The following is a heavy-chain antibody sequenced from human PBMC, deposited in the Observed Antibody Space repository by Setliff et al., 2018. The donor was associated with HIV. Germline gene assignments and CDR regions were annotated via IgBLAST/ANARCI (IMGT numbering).Heavy chain of an antibody. CDR2: ISSTGAA. J-gene: IGHJ3*02. CDR3: ARGGKRAFDI. V-gene: IGHV4-59*11. CDR1: GDSINSHX. Sequence: PSETLSLTCTVSGDSINSHXXTWIRQSPRKGLEWIGYISSTGAAWYNPSLKSRVTMSIDTSKIHFSLTLSSVSGADTALYYCARGGKRAFDIWGQGAMVTVSS.